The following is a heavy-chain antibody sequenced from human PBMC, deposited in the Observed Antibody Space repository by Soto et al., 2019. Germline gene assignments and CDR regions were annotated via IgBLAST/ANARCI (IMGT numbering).Heavy chain of an antibody. Sequence: PGGSLRLSCAASVFTFSSYAMHWVRQAPGKGLEWVAVISYDGSNKYYADSVKGRFTISRDNSKNTLYLQMNSLRAEDTAVYYCASLITYYYDSSGSPNFDYWGQGTLVTVSS. D-gene: IGHD3-22*01. V-gene: IGHV3-30-3*01. CDR3: ASLITYYYDSSGSPNFDY. CDR1: VFTFSSYA. CDR2: ISYDGSNK. J-gene: IGHJ4*02.